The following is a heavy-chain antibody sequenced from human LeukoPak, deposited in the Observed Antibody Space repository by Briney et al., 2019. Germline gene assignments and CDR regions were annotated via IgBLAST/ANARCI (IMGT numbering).Heavy chain of an antibody. CDR3: ARGITMVRGVIHNWFDP. D-gene: IGHD3-10*01. CDR2: INHSGST. Sequence: SETLSLTCAVYGGSFSGYYWSWIRQPPGKGLEWIGEINHSGSTNYNPSLKGRVTISVDTSKNQFSLKLSSVTAADTAVYYCARGITMVRGVIHNWFDPWGQGTLVTVSS. V-gene: IGHV4-34*01. CDR1: GGSFSGYY. J-gene: IGHJ5*02.